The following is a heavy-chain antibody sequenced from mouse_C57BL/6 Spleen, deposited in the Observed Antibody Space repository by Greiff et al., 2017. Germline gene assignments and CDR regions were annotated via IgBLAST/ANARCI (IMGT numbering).Heavy chain of an antibody. V-gene: IGHV1-7*01. CDR1: GYTFTSYW. CDR3: ARQEIYYGNHYFDY. J-gene: IGHJ2*01. CDR2: INPSSGYT. D-gene: IGHD2-1*01. Sequence: VQLQESGAELAKPGASVKLSCKASGYTFTSYWMHWVKQRPGQGLEWIGYINPSSGYTKYNQKFKDKATWTADKSSSTAYMQLSSLTYEDSAVYYCARQEIYYGNHYFDYWGQGTTLTVSS.